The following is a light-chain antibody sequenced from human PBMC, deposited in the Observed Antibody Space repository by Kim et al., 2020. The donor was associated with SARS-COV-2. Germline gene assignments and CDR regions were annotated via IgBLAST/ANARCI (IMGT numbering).Light chain of an antibody. V-gene: IGKV1-5*03. CDR3: QQYNNFPIT. J-gene: IGKJ5*01. Sequence: DIQMTQSPSTLSASVGDRVTITCWASQSISTSLAWYQQKPGKAPKVLIYKASSLESGVPSRFSGSGSGTVFTLTISSLQPDDFATYYCQQYNNFPITFGLGTRLEIK. CDR2: KAS. CDR1: QSISTS.